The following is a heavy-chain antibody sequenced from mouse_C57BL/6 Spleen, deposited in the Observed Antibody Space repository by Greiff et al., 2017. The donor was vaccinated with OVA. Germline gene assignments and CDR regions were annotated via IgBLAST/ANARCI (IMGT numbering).Heavy chain of an antibody. CDR2: IYPSDSET. J-gene: IGHJ1*03. CDR3: ARRDGCYWYFDV. CDR1: GYTFTSYW. D-gene: IGHD2-3*01. Sequence: QVQLQQPGAELVRPGSSVKLSCKASGYTFTSYWMDWVKQRPGQGLEWIGNIYPSDSETHYNQKFKDKATLTVDKSSSTAYMQLSSLTSKDSAVYYCARRDGCYWYFDVWGTGTTVTVSS. V-gene: IGHV1-61*01.